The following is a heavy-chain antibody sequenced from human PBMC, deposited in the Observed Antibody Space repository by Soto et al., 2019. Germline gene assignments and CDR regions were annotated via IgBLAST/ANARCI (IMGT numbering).Heavy chain of an antibody. V-gene: IGHV5-51*01. D-gene: IGHD2-8*01. J-gene: IGHJ5*02. Sequence: PGESLKISCTGVGYSFTSYWIAWVRQTPGKGLEWMGIIYPGDSDTRYSLSFEGQVTISADKSITTAYLQWSSLKASDTAMYYCARGYCTTTICDPWFDPWGQGTLVTVSS. CDR1: GYSFTSYW. CDR2: IYPGDSDT. CDR3: ARGYCTTTICDPWFDP.